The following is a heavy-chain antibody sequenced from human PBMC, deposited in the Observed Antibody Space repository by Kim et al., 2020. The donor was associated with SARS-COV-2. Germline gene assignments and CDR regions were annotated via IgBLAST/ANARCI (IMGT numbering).Heavy chain of an antibody. V-gene: IGHV3-30*18. J-gene: IGHJ6*02. CDR2: ISYEGSMK. D-gene: IGHD1-26*01. CDR1: GFTFNNYG. Sequence: GGSLRLSCAASGFTFNNYGMHWVRQAPGKGLEWAAFISYEGSMKYYAASVKGRFPISRDSFKSTVYLQVNSLRPEDTATYYCAKTSGGFAIQSYYYGLDVWGQGTTVTVSS. CDR3: AKTSGGFAIQSYYYGLDV.